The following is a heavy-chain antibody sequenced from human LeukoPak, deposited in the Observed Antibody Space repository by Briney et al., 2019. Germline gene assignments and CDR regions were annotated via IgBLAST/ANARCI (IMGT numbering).Heavy chain of an antibody. Sequence: GGSLRLSCAASGFTFSSYSMNWVRQAPGRGLEWVSYISSSSSIIYDADSVKGRFTISRDNSKNTLYLQMNSLRAEDTAVYYCARVLWNGDYPRFDYWGQGTLVTVSS. D-gene: IGHD4-17*01. CDR3: ARVLWNGDYPRFDY. V-gene: IGHV3-48*01. J-gene: IGHJ4*02. CDR2: ISSSSSII. CDR1: GFTFSSYS.